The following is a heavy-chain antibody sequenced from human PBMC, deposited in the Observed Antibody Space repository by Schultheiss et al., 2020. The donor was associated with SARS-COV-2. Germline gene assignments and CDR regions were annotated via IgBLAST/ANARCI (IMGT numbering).Heavy chain of an antibody. Sequence: ASVKVSCKASGYTFTGYYMHWVRQAPGQGLEWMGRINPNSGGTNYAQKFQGRVTMTRDTSISTAYMELSRLRSDDTAVYYCARGLPYSSSWYYGYWGQGTRVTVSS. CDR1: GYTFTGYY. CDR3: ARGLPYSSSWYYGY. J-gene: IGHJ4*02. CDR2: INPNSGGT. D-gene: IGHD6-13*01. V-gene: IGHV1-2*06.